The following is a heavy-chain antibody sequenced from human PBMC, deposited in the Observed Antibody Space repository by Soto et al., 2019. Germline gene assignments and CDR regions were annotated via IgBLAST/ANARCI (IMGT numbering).Heavy chain of an antibody. V-gene: IGHV3-21*01. Sequence: GESLKISCAASGFTFSSYSMNWVRQAPGKGLEWVSSISSSSSYIYYADSVKGRFTISRDNAKNSLYLQMNSLRAEDTAVYYCARDQLYYNDISGRPLNAFDVWGQGTMVTVSS. CDR2: ISSSSSYI. D-gene: IGHD3-22*01. CDR1: GFTFSSYS. J-gene: IGHJ3*01. CDR3: ARDQLYYNDISGRPLNAFDV.